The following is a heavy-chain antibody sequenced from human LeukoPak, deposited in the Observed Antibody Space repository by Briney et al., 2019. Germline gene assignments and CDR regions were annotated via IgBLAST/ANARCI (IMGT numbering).Heavy chain of an antibody. V-gene: IGHV4-34*01. CDR2: INHSGST. CDR3: ARTGWIAAYYMDV. Sequence: KPSETLSLTCAVYGGSFSGFYWSWIRQPPGKGLEWIGEINHSGSTNYNPSLKSRVTISVDTSKKQFSLNLSSVTAADTAVYYCARTGWIAAYYMDVWGIGTTVTVSS. J-gene: IGHJ6*03. CDR1: GGSFSGFY. D-gene: IGHD6-13*01.